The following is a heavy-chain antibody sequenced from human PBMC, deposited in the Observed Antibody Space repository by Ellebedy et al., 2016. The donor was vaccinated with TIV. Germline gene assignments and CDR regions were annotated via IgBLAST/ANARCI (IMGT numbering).Heavy chain of an antibody. CDR1: GFTVSSNF. V-gene: IGHV3-53*01. CDR3: ARADCSGGNCYEFDY. J-gene: IGHJ4*02. Sequence: GESLKISCAASGFTVSSNFMTWVRQAPGKGLEWVSVIYSGDRTHYADSVWGRFTISRDSSKNTLYLQMSNLRAEDTAVYYCARADCSGGNCYEFDYWGQGTLVTVSS. CDR2: IYSGDRT. D-gene: IGHD2-15*01.